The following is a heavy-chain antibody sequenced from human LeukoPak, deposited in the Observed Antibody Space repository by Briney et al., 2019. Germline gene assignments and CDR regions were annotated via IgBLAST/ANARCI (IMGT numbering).Heavy chain of an antibody. V-gene: IGHV4-30-2*01. D-gene: IGHD3-10*01. J-gene: IGHJ4*02. CDR1: GGSISSGGYS. Sequence: SQTLSLTCAVSGGSISSGGYSWSWIRQPPGKGLEWSGYIYHSGSTYYNPSLKSRVTISVDRSKNQFSLKLSSVTAADTAVYYCARARPRGVMGFDYWGQGTLVTVSS. CDR2: IYHSGST. CDR3: ARARPRGVMGFDY.